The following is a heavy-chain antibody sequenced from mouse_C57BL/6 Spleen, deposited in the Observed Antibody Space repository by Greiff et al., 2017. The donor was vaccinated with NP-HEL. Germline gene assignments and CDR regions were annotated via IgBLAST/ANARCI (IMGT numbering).Heavy chain of an antibody. CDR1: GYTFTSYW. CDR3: AITHYYGSSYGY. CDR2: IHPSDSDT. V-gene: IGHV1-74*01. Sequence: QVQLKQPGAELVKPGASVKVSCKASGYTFTSYWMHWVKQRPGQGLEWIGRIHPSDSDTNYNQKFKGKATLTVDKSSSTAYMQLSSLTSEDSAVYYCAITHYYGSSYGYWGQGTTLTVSS. J-gene: IGHJ2*01. D-gene: IGHD1-1*01.